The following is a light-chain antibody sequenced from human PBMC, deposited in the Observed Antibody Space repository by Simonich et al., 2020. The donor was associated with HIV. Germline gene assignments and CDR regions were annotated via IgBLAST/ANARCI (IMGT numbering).Light chain of an antibody. CDR2: GAS. CDR3: QQYNNWPHYT. Sequence: EIVLTQSPGTLSLSPGERATLSSRASQSVSSSYLAWYQQKPGQAPRLLIYGASSRATGIPDRFSGSGSGTEFTLTISSMQSEDFAVYYCQQYNNWPHYTFGQGTKLESK. CDR1: QSVSSSY. J-gene: IGKJ2*01. V-gene: IGKV3-20*01.